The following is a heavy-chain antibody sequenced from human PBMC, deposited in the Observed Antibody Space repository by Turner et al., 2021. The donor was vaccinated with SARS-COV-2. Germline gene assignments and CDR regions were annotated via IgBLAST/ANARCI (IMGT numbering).Heavy chain of an antibody. CDR2: IIPILGIA. Sequence: QVQLVQSGAEVKKPGSSVKVSCKASGGTFSTYAISWVRQAPGQGREWMGGIIPILGIANYAQKFQGRVTITADKSTSTAYMELSSLRSEDTAVYYCARVVGGFGELGYYYYYGMDVWGQGTTVTVSS. CDR1: GGTFSTYA. D-gene: IGHD3-10*01. CDR3: ARVVGGFGELGYYYYYGMDV. V-gene: IGHV1-69*10. J-gene: IGHJ6*02.